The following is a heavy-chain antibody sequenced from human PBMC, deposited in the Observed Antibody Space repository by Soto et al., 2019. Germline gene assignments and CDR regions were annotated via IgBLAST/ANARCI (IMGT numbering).Heavy chain of an antibody. Sequence: PGGSLRLSCAASGFTFKESAMNWVRQAPGKGLEWVASISDTGASTWYAESVRGRLSISRDNSKNTLYLQMNSLRAEDTAVYYCARGGITMIVVDPDAFDIWGQGTMVTVSS. CDR1: GFTFKESA. CDR3: ARGGITMIVVDPDAFDI. J-gene: IGHJ3*02. V-gene: IGHV3-23*01. D-gene: IGHD3-22*01. CDR2: ISDTGAST.